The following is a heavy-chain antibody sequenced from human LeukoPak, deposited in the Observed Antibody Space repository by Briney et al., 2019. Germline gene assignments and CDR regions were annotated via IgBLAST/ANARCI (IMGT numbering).Heavy chain of an antibody. CDR3: ARMDSSGCYGRTDYYYMDV. Sequence: SETLSLTCAVYGGSFSGYYWSWIRQPPGKWLEWIGEINHSGSTNYNPSLKSRVTISVDTSKNQFSLKLSSVTAADTAVYYCARMDSSGCYGRTDYYYMDVWGKGTTVTVSS. CDR1: GGSFSGYY. CDR2: INHSGST. D-gene: IGHD6-19*01. V-gene: IGHV4-34*01. J-gene: IGHJ6*03.